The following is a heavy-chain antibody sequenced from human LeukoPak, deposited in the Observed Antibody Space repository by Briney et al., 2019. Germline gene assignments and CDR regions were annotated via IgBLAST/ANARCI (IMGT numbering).Heavy chain of an antibody. Sequence: GGSLRLSCAASGFTVDSNYLSWVRQAPGKGLEWASTIYTGGNTYYAASVKGRFTISRDFSKNTVFLHMNSLRAEDTAMYYCARGDDSGYYDYFDYWGQGALVTVSS. CDR1: GFTVDSNY. J-gene: IGHJ4*02. D-gene: IGHD3-22*01. V-gene: IGHV3-53*01. CDR3: ARGDDSGYYDYFDY. CDR2: IYTGGNT.